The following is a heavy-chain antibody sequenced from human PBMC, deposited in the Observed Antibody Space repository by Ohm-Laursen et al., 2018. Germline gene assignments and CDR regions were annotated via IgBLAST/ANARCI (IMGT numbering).Heavy chain of an antibody. CDR1: GGSISSYY. Sequence: SQTLSLTCPVSGGSISSYYWSWIRQPPGKGLEWIGYIYYGGSTNYNPSLKSRVTISVDASKNQFSLRLSSVTAADTAVYYCARESIEMDAFDIWGQGTMVTVSS. V-gene: IGHV4-59*12. CDR3: ARESIEMDAFDI. J-gene: IGHJ3*02. D-gene: IGHD5-24*01. CDR2: IYYGGST.